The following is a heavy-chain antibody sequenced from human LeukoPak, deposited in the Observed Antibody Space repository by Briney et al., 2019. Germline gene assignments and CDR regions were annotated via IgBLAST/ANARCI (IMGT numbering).Heavy chain of an antibody. CDR1: GFTFSSYS. J-gene: IGHJ6*02. CDR3: ARDRPYGSELGMDV. V-gene: IGHV3-48*04. Sequence: GGSLRLSCAASGFTFSSYSMNWVRQAPGKGLEWVSYISSSSSTIYYADSVKGRFTISRDNAKNSLYLQMDSLRAEDTAVYYCARDRPYGSELGMDVRGQGTTVTVSS. CDR2: ISSSSSTI. D-gene: IGHD3-10*01.